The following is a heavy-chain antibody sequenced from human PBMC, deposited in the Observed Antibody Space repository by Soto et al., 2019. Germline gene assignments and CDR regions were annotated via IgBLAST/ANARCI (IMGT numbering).Heavy chain of an antibody. Sequence: GASVKVSCKASGGTFSSYAISWVRQAPGQGLEWMGGIIPIFGTANYAQKFQGRVTITADESTSTAYMELSSLRSDDTAVYYCARRRTMVRDGDFDYWGQGTLVTVSS. CDR1: GGTFSSYA. CDR2: IIPIFGTA. D-gene: IGHD3-10*01. J-gene: IGHJ4*02. V-gene: IGHV1-69*13. CDR3: ARRRTMVRDGDFDY.